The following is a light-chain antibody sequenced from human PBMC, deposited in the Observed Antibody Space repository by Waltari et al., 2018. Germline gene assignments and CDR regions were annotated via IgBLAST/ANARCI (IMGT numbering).Light chain of an antibody. J-gene: IGKJ3*01. CDR2: DAS. Sequence: EIVLTQSPGTLSLSPGDRAALSCRASQSISKNRLAWYQQNPGQTPRLLIYDASFRAAGIPDRFSGSGSGTDFTLTISRLEPEDVAVYYCQHYGGSPLVPFGPGSKVHVK. V-gene: IGKV3-20*01. CDR3: QHYGGSPLVP. CDR1: QSISKNR.